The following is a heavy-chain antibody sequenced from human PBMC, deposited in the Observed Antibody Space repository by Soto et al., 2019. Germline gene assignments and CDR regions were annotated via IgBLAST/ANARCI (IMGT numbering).Heavy chain of an antibody. CDR3: ARAEGIAVAGTQVDV. CDR2: INPSGGST. Sequence: ASVKVSCKASGYTFTSDYMHWVRQAPGQGLEWMGIINPSGGSTSYAQKFQGRVTMTRDTSTSTVYMELSSLRSEDTAVYYCARAEGIAVAGTQVDVWGQGTTVTVSS. J-gene: IGHJ6*02. CDR1: GYTFTSDY. V-gene: IGHV1-46*01. D-gene: IGHD6-19*01.